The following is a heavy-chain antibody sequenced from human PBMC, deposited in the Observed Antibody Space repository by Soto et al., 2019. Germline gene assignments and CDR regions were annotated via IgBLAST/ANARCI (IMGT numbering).Heavy chain of an antibody. D-gene: IGHD3-3*01. Sequence: PGGSLRLSCAASGFTFSSYAMRWVRQAPGKGLEWVSAISGSGGSTYYADSVKGRFTISRDNSKNTLYLQMNSLRAEDTAVYYCAKDLDDFWSGYYSPWGQGTLVTVSS. V-gene: IGHV3-23*01. CDR2: ISGSGGST. CDR3: AKDLDDFWSGYYSP. CDR1: GFTFSSYA. J-gene: IGHJ5*02.